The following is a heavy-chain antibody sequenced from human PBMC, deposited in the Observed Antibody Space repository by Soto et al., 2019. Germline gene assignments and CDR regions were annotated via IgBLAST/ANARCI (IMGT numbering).Heavy chain of an antibody. J-gene: IGHJ4*02. CDR1: GYTFTSYG. CDR2: ISAYNGNT. CDR3: ARGADSSSWYLGDYFAY. V-gene: IGHV1-18*01. D-gene: IGHD6-13*01. Sequence: GASVKVSCKASGYTFTSYGISWVRQAPGQGLEWMGWISAYNGNTNYAQKLQGRVTMTTDTSTSTAYMELRSLRSDDTAVYYCARGADSSSWYLGDYFAYWGQGTLVTVSS.